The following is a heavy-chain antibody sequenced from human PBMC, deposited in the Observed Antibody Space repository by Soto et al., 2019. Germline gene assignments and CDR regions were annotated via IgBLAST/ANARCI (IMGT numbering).Heavy chain of an antibody. V-gene: IGHV4-30-4*01. CDR1: GGSISSGDYY. CDR2: IYYSGST. Sequence: QVQLRESGPGLVKPSQTLSLTCTVSGGSISSGDYYWSWIRQPPGKGLEWIGYIYYSGSTYYNPSLKSRVTISVDTSKNQFSLKLSSVTAADTAVYYCASAGSLWSGYYWFDPWGQGTLVTVSS. J-gene: IGHJ5*02. D-gene: IGHD3-3*01. CDR3: ASAGSLWSGYYWFDP.